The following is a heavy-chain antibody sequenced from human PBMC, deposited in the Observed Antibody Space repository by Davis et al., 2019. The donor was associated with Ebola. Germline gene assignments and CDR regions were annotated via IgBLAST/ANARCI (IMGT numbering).Heavy chain of an antibody. CDR2: IYYSGST. CDR1: GGSISSYY. V-gene: IGHV4-59*05. J-gene: IGHJ5*02. Sequence: GSLRLTCTVSGGSISSYYWSWIRQPPGKGLEWTGSIYYSGSTHYNPSLKSRVTISVDTSKNQFSLKLSSVTAADTAVYYCARSRRPSSLYLNWFHPRGQGTLVTVSS. CDR3: ARSRRPSSLYLNWFHP. D-gene: IGHD6-13*01.